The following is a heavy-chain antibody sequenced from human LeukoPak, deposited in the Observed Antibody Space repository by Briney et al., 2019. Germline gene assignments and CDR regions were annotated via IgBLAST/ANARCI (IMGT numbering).Heavy chain of an antibody. J-gene: IGHJ3*02. CDR2: IYYSGST. Sequence: PSETLSLTCTVSGGSISSYYWSWIRQPPGKGREWSGYIYYSGSTNYNPSLKSRVTISVDTSKNQFSLKLSSVTAADTAVYYCARGGGSDAFDIWGQGTMVTVSS. V-gene: IGHV4-59*01. D-gene: IGHD3-16*01. CDR1: GGSISSYY. CDR3: ARGGGSDAFDI.